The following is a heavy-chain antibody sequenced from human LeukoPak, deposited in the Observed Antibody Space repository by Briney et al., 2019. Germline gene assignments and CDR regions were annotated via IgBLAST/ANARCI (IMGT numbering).Heavy chain of an antibody. V-gene: IGHV3-74*01. CDR2: INTDGSST. CDR3: ARGPPQGDYCSSTSCYFNWFDP. Sequence: GGSLRLSCAASGFTFSSYWMHWVRQAPGKGLVWVSRINTDGSSTSYADSVKGRFTTSRDNAKNTLYLQMNSLRAEDTAVYYCARGPPQGDYCSSTSCYFNWFDPWGQGTLVTVSS. CDR1: GFTFSSYW. D-gene: IGHD2-2*01. J-gene: IGHJ5*02.